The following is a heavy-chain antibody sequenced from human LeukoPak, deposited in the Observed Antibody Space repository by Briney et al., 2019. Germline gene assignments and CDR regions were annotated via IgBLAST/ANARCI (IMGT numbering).Heavy chain of an antibody. Sequence: GGSLRLSCAASGFTFSSYSMNWVRQAPGKGLGWGSYISSSSSTIYYADSVKGRFTISRDNAKNSLYLQMNSLRDEVSAVYYCGRRSSGWNYFDYWGQGTLVTVSS. CDR3: GRRSSGWNYFDY. V-gene: IGHV3-48*02. CDR2: ISSSSSTI. J-gene: IGHJ4*02. CDR1: GFTFSSYS. D-gene: IGHD6-19*01.